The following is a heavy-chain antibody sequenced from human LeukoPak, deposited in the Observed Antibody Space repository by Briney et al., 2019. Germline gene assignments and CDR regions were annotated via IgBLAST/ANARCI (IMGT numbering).Heavy chain of an antibody. V-gene: IGHV3-30-3*01. Sequence: PGRSLRLSCAASGFTFSSYAMHWVRQAPGKGLEWVAVISYDGSNKYYADSVKGRFTISRDNSKNTLYLQMNSLRAEDTAVYYYASLGGYSGSSYYSGGDYWGQGTLVTVSS. J-gene: IGHJ4*02. D-gene: IGHD1-26*01. CDR2: ISYDGSNK. CDR1: GFTFSSYA. CDR3: ASLGGYSGSSYYSGGDY.